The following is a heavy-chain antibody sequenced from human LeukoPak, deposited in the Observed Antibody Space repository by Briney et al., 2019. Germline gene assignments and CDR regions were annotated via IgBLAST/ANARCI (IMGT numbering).Heavy chain of an antibody. J-gene: IGHJ4*02. D-gene: IGHD3-22*01. CDR2: INQDGSST. V-gene: IGHV3-74*01. CDR3: AHSSYHYDSSGNNDY. Sequence: GGSLRLSCAASGFTFSSYWMHWVRQAPGKGLVWVSRINQDGSSTSYADSVKGRFTISRDNAKNTLYLQMNSLRAEDTAVYYCAHSSYHYDSSGNNDYWGQGTLVTVSS. CDR1: GFTFSSYW.